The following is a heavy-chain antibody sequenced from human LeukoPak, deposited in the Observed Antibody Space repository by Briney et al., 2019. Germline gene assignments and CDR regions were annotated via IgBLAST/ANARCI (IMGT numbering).Heavy chain of an antibody. Sequence: PGGSLRLSCAASGFTFSSYWMHWVRQAPGKGLVGVSRISSDGSSTFYADSVKGRFTISRDNAKNTLYLQMNSLRAEDTAVYYCARSYCSGGNCPNSHVYWGQGTLVTVSS. CDR1: GFTFSSYW. CDR3: ARSYCSGGNCPNSHVY. J-gene: IGHJ4*02. D-gene: IGHD2-15*01. CDR2: ISSDGSST. V-gene: IGHV3-74*01.